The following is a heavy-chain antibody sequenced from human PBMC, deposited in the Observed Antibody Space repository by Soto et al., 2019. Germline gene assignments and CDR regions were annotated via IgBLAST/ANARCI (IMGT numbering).Heavy chain of an antibody. J-gene: IGHJ4*02. Sequence: QVQLQQWGAGLLKPSETLSLTCAVYGGSFSGYYWSWIRQPPGKRLEWIGEINHSGSTNYNPSLKSRVTISVDTSKNQFSLKLSSVTAADTAVYYCARGRRRGYGGNSGVIYWGQGTLVTVSS. CDR2: INHSGST. D-gene: IGHD5-12*01. CDR3: ARGRRRGYGGNSGVIY. CDR1: GGSFSGYY. V-gene: IGHV4-34*01.